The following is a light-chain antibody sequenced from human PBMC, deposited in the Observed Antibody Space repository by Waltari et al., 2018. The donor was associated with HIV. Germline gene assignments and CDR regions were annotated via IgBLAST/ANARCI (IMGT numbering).Light chain of an antibody. Sequence: AVTQPASVSGLPGQSTTISCTVDDIACGLSNFVSWYQQHSGNPPRLLLYDVDSRASGVSDRFSGSMSGNTASLTISGLRAEDEGHYYCASFTDDNTVIFGGGTEVTVL. J-gene: IGLJ2*01. V-gene: IGLV2-14*03. CDR3: ASFTDDNTVI. CDR1: DIACGLSNF. CDR2: DVD.